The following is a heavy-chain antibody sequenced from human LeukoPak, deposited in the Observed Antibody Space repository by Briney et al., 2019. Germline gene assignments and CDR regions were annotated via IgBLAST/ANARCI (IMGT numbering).Heavy chain of an antibody. Sequence: SETLSLTCAVSGGSISSSNWWSWVRQPPGKGLEWIGEIYHSGSTNYNPSLKSRVTISVDKSKNQFSLKLSSVTAADTAVYYCARETSGSWYYYYYYMDVWGKGTTVTISS. CDR2: IYHSGST. CDR1: GGSISSSNW. J-gene: IGHJ6*03. D-gene: IGHD3-10*01. CDR3: ARETSGSWYYYYYYMDV. V-gene: IGHV4-4*02.